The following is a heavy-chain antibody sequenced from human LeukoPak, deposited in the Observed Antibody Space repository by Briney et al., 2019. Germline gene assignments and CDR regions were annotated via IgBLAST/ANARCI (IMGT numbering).Heavy chain of an antibody. CDR1: GDSISSYY. CDR2: IYYSGST. D-gene: IGHD2-15*01. Sequence: SETLSLTCSVSGDSISSYYGSWFRQPPGKGLEWIGYIYYSGSTNYNPSLKSRVIISIDTSKNQFSLKLRSVTAADTAVYYCAINSGGSVDYWGQGILVTVSA. J-gene: IGHJ4*02. V-gene: IGHV4-59*01. CDR3: AINSGGSVDY.